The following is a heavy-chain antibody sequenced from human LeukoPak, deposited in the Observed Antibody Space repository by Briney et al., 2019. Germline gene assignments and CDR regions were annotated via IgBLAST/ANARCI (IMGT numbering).Heavy chain of an antibody. CDR2: ISSSGGVT. CDR1: GFTFSSYA. V-gene: IGHV3-23*01. J-gene: IGHJ4*02. Sequence: PGGSLRLSCAASGFTFSSYAMSWVRQAPGKGLEWVSTISSSGGVTYYVDSVKGRFTISRDNSKNTLYLQMNSLRAEDTAVYYCARRGLYDYVWGSYPGQTYDYWGQGTLVTVSS. D-gene: IGHD3-16*02. CDR3: ARRGLYDYVWGSYPGQTYDY.